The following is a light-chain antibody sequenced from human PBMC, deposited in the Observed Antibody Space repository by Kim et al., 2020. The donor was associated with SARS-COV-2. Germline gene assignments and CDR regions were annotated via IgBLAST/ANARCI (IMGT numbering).Light chain of an antibody. CDR2: GAS. Sequence: EIVLTQSPGTLSLSPGEGATLSCRASQSVSSSYLAWHQQKPGQAPRLLVYGASSRATGIPDRFSGSGSGTDFTLTISRLEPEDFALYYCQQYGSSPITFGRGTRLEIK. J-gene: IGKJ5*01. CDR1: QSVSSSY. V-gene: IGKV3-20*01. CDR3: QQYGSSPIT.